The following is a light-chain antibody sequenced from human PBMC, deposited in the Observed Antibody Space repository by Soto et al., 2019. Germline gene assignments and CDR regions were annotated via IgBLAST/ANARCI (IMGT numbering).Light chain of an antibody. V-gene: IGKV1-5*03. Sequence: DIQMTQSPSTLSASVGDRVTISCRASQSISSWLAWYQQKPGKAPKLLIYKAYSLESGVPSRFSGSGSGTEFTLTISSLQPDDFATYYCQQYNSYWTFGQGTKVHIK. CDR2: KAY. J-gene: IGKJ1*01. CDR3: QQYNSYWT. CDR1: QSISSW.